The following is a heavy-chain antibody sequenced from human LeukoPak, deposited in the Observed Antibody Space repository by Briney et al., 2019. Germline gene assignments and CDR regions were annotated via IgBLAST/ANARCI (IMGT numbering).Heavy chain of an antibody. V-gene: IGHV3-23*01. J-gene: IGHJ3*02. CDR3: AKDSSLRDAFDI. D-gene: IGHD2-15*01. CDR1: GFTFSSYA. CDR2: ISGSGGST. Sequence: PGGSLRLSCAASGFTFSSYAMSWVRQAPGKGLEWVSAISGSGGSTYYADSVEGRFTISRDNSKNTLYLQMNSLRAEDTAVYYCAKDSSLRDAFDIWGQGTMVTVSS.